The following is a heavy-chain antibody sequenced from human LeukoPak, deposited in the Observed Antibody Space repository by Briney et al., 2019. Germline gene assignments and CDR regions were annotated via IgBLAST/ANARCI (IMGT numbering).Heavy chain of an antibody. Sequence: ASVKVSCKASGYTFTGYYMHWVRQAPGQGLEWMGWINAGNGNTKYSQEFQGRVTITRDTSASTAYMELSSLRSEDMAVYYCARGGIQLWSDFDYWGQGTLVTVSS. D-gene: IGHD5-18*01. J-gene: IGHJ4*02. CDR1: GYTFTGYY. V-gene: IGHV1-3*03. CDR3: ARGGIQLWSDFDY. CDR2: INAGNGNT.